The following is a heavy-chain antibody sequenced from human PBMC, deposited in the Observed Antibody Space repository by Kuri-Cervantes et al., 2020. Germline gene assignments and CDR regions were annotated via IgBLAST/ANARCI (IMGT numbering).Heavy chain of an antibody. CDR2: INTNTGNP. Sequence: ASVKVSCKASGYTFTSYAMNWVRQAPGQGLEWMGWINTNTGNPTYAQGFTGRFVFSLDTSVSTAYLQISSLKAEDTAVYYCARGGGFSNFWSTYYEGSNYFDYWGQGTLVTVSS. D-gene: IGHD3-3*01. V-gene: IGHV7-4-1*02. CDR3: ARGGGFSNFWSTYYEGSNYFDY. CDR1: GYTFTSYA. J-gene: IGHJ4*02.